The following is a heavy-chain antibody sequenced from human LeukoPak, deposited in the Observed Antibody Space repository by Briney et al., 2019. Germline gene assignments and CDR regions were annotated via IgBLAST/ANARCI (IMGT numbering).Heavy chain of an antibody. CDR2: INSDGSST. CDR1: GFTYSSYW. V-gene: IGHV3-74*01. Sequence: PGGSLRLSCAASGFTYSSYWMHWVRQAPGMGLVWVSRINSDGSSTSYADSVKGRFTISRDNAKNTLYLQMNSLRAEDTAVYYCARYTMIVGEDAFDIWGQGTMVTVSS. J-gene: IGHJ3*02. CDR3: ARYTMIVGEDAFDI. D-gene: IGHD3-22*01.